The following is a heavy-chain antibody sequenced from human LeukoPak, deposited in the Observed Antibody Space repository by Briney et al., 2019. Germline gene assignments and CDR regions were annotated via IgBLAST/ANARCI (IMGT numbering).Heavy chain of an antibody. CDR3: ARDRTDSSGWPYWYFDL. V-gene: IGHV1-69*01. CDR2: IIPIFGTA. Sequence: GSSVKVSCKASGGTFSSYAISWVRQAPGQGLEWMGGIIPIFGTANYAQKFQGRVTITADESTSTAYMELSSLRSEDTAVYYCARDRTDSSGWPYWYFDLWGRGTLVTVSS. D-gene: IGHD6-19*01. J-gene: IGHJ2*01. CDR1: GGTFSSYA.